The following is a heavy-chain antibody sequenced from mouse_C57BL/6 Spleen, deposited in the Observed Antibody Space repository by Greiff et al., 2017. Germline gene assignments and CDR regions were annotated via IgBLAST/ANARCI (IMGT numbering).Heavy chain of an antibody. V-gene: IGHV1-15*01. CDR3: TRHPFITTVVHDY. Sequence: VQLQESGAELVRPGASVTLSCKASGYTFTDYEMHWVKQTPVHGLEWIGAIDPETGGTAYNQKFKGKAILTADKSSSTAYMELRSLTSEDSAVYYCTRHPFITTVVHDYWGQGTTLTVSS. CDR1: GYTFTDYE. J-gene: IGHJ2*01. D-gene: IGHD1-1*01. CDR2: IDPETGGT.